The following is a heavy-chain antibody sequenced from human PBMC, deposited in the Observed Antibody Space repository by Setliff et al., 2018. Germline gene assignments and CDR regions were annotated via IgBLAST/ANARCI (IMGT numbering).Heavy chain of an antibody. V-gene: IGHV3-7*01. CDR2: IKEDGSEK. Sequence: GGSLRLSCAASRFTFSNYWMSWVRQAPGKGLEWVANIKEDGSEKYYVDSVKGRFTISRDNAKNSLDLQMDSLRAEDTAVYYCVRDRWKVITSMITTYYFDYWGQGTVVTVSS. CDR1: RFTFSNYW. D-gene: IGHD3-16*01. J-gene: IGHJ4*02. CDR3: VRDRWKVITSMITTYYFDY.